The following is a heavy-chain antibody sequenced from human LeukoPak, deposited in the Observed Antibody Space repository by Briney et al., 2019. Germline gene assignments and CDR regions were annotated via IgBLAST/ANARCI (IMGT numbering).Heavy chain of an antibody. J-gene: IGHJ4*02. CDR3: ARDGPRSGYDLGHFDN. Sequence: SETLSLTCTVSGGSISTYYWSWIRQPARKGLEWIGRIYTSGSTNYNPSLKSRVTMSVDTSKNQFSLKLSSVTAADTAVYYCARDGPRSGYDLGHFDNLGQGTLVTASS. CDR2: IYTSGST. V-gene: IGHV4-4*07. D-gene: IGHD5-12*01. CDR1: GGSISTYY.